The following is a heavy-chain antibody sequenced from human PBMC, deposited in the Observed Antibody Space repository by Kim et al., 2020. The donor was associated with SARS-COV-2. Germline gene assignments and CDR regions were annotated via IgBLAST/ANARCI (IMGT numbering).Heavy chain of an antibody. CDR3: ATEVGATRGRTAYYYYYGMDV. Sequence: ASVKVSCKVSGYTLTELSMHWVRQAPGKGLEWMGGFDPEDGETIYAQKFQGRVTMTEDTSTDTAYMELSSLRSEDTAVYYCATEVGATRGRTAYYYYYGMDVWGQGTTVTVSS. CDR1: GYTLTELS. J-gene: IGHJ6*02. CDR2: FDPEDGET. D-gene: IGHD1-26*01. V-gene: IGHV1-24*01.